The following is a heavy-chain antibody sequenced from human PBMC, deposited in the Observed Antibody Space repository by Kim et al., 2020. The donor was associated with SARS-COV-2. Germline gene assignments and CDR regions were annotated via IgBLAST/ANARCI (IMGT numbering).Heavy chain of an antibody. V-gene: IGHV4-39*01. J-gene: IGHJ3*02. CDR1: GGSISSSSYY. Sequence: SETLSLTCTVSGGSISSSSYYWGWIRQPPGKGLEWIGSIYYSGSTYYNPSLKSRVTISVDTSKNQFSLKLSSVTAADTAVYYCARALTSGGDCYSLCLWMAADAFDIWGQGTMVTVSS. CDR2: IYYSGST. D-gene: IGHD2-21*02. CDR3: ARALTSGGDCYSLCLWMAADAFDI.